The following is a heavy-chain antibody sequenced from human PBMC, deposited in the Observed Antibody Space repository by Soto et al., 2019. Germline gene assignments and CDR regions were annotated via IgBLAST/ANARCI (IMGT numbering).Heavy chain of an antibody. CDR1: GYTFTSYG. Sequence: ASVKVSCKASGYTFTSYGISWVRQAPGQGLEWMGWISAYNGNTNYAQKLQGRVTMTTDTSTSTAYMELRSLRSDDTAVYYCARIPYYGSGSYYKPPYYYSGMDVWGQGPTVTVYS. V-gene: IGHV1-18*01. D-gene: IGHD3-10*01. CDR3: ARIPYYGSGSYYKPPYYYSGMDV. J-gene: IGHJ6*02. CDR2: ISAYNGNT.